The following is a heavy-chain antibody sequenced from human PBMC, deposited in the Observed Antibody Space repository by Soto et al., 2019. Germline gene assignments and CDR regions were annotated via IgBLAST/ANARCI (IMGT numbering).Heavy chain of an antibody. CDR3: AKDGRAYSQEHFDY. Sequence: VQLSESGGGLVQPGGSLRLSCAASGFTFSVYAMSWVRQAPGKGLEWVSAIANSGGRTYYADSVKGRFTISRDNSKNTLYLQMNSLRADDTAVYYCAKDGRAYSQEHFDYWGQGTLVTVSS. V-gene: IGHV3-23*01. CDR1: GFTFSVYA. J-gene: IGHJ4*02. D-gene: IGHD5-18*01. CDR2: IANSGGRT.